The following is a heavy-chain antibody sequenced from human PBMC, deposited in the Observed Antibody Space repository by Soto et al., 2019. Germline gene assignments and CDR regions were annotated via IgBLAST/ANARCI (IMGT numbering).Heavy chain of an antibody. CDR3: VRVASSGIDY. CDR2: IYYSGST. D-gene: IGHD6-6*01. J-gene: IGHJ4*02. Sequence: SETLSLTCTVSGGSISSGGYYWSWIRQHPGKGLEWIGYIYYSGSTYYNPSLKSRVTISVDTSKNQFSLKLSSVTAADTAVYYCVRVASSGIDYWGQGTLVTVSS. CDR1: GGSISSGGYY. V-gene: IGHV4-31*03.